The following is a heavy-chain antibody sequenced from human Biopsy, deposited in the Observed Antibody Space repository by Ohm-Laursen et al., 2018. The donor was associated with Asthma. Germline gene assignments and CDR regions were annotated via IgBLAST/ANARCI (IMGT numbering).Heavy chain of an antibody. V-gene: IGHV1-24*01. Sequence: SVKVSCKASGGMFGNYAISWVRQAPGLGLEWMGGHDHEEGGTVNARRFQGRVTMTEDTSTDTAYMELSSLSSDDTAVYYCAPDFPKDYVRYNFQFWGQGTLVTVSS. CDR3: APDFPKDYVRYNFQF. CDR2: HDHEEGGT. CDR1: GGMFGNYA. J-gene: IGHJ4*02. D-gene: IGHD4-17*01.